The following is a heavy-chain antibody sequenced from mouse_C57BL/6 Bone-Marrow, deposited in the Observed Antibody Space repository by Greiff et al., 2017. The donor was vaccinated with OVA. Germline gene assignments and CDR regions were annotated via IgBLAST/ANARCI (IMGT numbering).Heavy chain of an antibody. CDR2: INPNNGGT. CDR3: ARRENPIYYDHVYAMDY. Sequence: EVKLVESGPELVKPGASVKIPCKASGYTFTDYNMDWVKQSHGKSLEWIGDINPNNGGTIYNQKFKGKATLTVDKSSSTAYMELRSLTSEDTAVYYCARRENPIYYDHVYAMDYWGQGTSVTVSS. CDR1: GYTFTDYN. V-gene: IGHV1-18*01. D-gene: IGHD2-4*01. J-gene: IGHJ4*01.